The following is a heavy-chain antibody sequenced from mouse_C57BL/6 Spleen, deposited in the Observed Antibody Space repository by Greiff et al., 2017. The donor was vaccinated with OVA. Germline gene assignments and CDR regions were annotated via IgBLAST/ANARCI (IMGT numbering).Heavy chain of an antibody. Sequence: MLVESGGGLVQPGGSLSLSCAASGFTFTDYYMSWVRQPPGKALEWLGFIRNKANGYTTEYSASVKGRFTISRDNSQSILYLQMNALRAEDSATYYCASPITTVVATGAMDYWGQGTSVTVSS. J-gene: IGHJ4*01. CDR1: GFTFTDYY. V-gene: IGHV7-3*01. CDR2: IRNKANGYTT. CDR3: ASPITTVVATGAMDY. D-gene: IGHD1-1*01.